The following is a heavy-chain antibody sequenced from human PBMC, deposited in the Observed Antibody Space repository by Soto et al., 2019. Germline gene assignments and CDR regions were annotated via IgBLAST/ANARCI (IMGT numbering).Heavy chain of an antibody. CDR2: ISTSSTYI. Sequence: PGGSLRLSCAASVFTFSSYTMNWVRQAPGKGLEWVSSISTSSTYIYYADSVKGRFTISRDNAKNSLYLQMNSLRAEDTAVYYCARDRLNGMDVWGQGTTVTVSS. D-gene: IGHD6-25*01. CDR3: ARDRLNGMDV. V-gene: IGHV3-21*01. CDR1: VFTFSSYT. J-gene: IGHJ6*02.